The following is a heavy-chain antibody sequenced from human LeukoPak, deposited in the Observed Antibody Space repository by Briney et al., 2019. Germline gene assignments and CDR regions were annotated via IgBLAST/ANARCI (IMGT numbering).Heavy chain of an antibody. CDR2: INPNSGGT. D-gene: IGHD3-10*02. CDR3: AREEDYYVPLGY. J-gene: IGHJ4*02. Sequence: ASVKVSCKASGYTFTGHYMHWVRQAPGQGLEWMGWINPNSGGTNYAQKFQGRVTMTRDTSITTAYMELSRLKSDDTAVYYCAREEDYYVPLGYWGRGTLVTVSS. CDR1: GYTFTGHY. V-gene: IGHV1-2*02.